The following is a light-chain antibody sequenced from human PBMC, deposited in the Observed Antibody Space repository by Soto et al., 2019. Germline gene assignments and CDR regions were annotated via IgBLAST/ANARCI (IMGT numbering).Light chain of an antibody. CDR1: SSDIGAYNY. V-gene: IGLV2-14*01. Sequence: QCALTQPASGSGSPGQSITISCNGTSSDIGAYNYVSWLQQHPGKAPKLMVYGVSDRPSGVSNRFSGSKSVNTASLTISGLQAEDEADYYCASYTTSTTRYLFGTGTKVTVL. CDR2: GVS. CDR3: ASYTTSTTRYL. J-gene: IGLJ1*01.